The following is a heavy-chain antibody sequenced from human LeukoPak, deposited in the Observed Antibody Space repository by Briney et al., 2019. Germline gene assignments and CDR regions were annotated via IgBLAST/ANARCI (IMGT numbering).Heavy chain of an antibody. J-gene: IGHJ5*02. CDR1: GGPISRYH. Sequence: SETLSLTCTVSGGPISRYHWSCIRRSAGRGLECIERIYTSGSNNYKPCLKRQVTMSVDTSKNQFSLKLSSVTAADTAGYYCSREVFYGSGTLNWFDPWGQGTLVTVSS. V-gene: IGHV4-4*07. CDR2: IYTSGSN. CDR3: SREVFYGSGTLNWFDP. D-gene: IGHD3-10*01.